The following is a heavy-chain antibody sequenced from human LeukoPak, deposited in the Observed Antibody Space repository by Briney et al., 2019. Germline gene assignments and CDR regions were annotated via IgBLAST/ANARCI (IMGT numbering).Heavy chain of an antibody. CDR1: GFTFSNAW. CDR2: IKSKTDGGTT. CDR3: TTHYDFWRSQDY. V-gene: IGHV3-15*07. D-gene: IGHD3-3*01. J-gene: IGHJ4*02. Sequence: GGSLRLSCVASGFTFSNAWMNWVRQAPGKGLEWVGRIKSKTDGGTTDYAAPVKGRFTISRDDSKNTLYLQMNSLKTEDTAVYYCTTHYDFWRSQDYWGQGTLVTVSS.